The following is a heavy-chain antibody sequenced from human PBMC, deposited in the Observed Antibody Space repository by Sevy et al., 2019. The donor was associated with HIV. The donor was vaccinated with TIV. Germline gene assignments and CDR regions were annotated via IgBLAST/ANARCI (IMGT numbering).Heavy chain of an antibody. Sequence: GGSLRLSCAASGFTFSSYAMSWVRQAPGKGLEWVSTISGSGGSTYYADSVKGRFTISRDNSKNTLYLQMNSLRAEDTAVYYCAKVWAAGGAFDIWGLGTMVTVSS. CDR1: GFTFSSYA. J-gene: IGHJ3*02. D-gene: IGHD6-13*01. CDR3: AKVWAAGGAFDI. V-gene: IGHV3-23*01. CDR2: ISGSGGST.